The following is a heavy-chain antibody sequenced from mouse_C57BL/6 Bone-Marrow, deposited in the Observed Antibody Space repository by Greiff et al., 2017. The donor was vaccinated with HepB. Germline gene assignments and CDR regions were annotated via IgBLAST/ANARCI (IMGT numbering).Heavy chain of an antibody. CDR1: GFTFSDYG. D-gene: IGHD1-1*01. CDR3: ARYYYGSSSWFAY. J-gene: IGHJ3*01. V-gene: IGHV5-17*01. CDR2: ISSGSSTI. Sequence: DVKLVESGGGLVKPGGSLKLSCAASGFTFSDYGMHWVRQAPEKGLEWVAYISSGSSTIYYADTVKGRFTISRDNAKNTLFLQMTSLRSEDTAMYYCARYYYGSSSWFAYWGQGTLVTVSA.